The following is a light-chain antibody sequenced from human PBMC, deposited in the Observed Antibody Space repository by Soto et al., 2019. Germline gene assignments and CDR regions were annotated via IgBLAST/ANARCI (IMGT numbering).Light chain of an antibody. CDR2: AVS. V-gene: IGKV1-9*01. Sequence: DIQLTQSPSFMSASVGDRVTITCRASQGISTYLAWYQQKPGKAPKLLMYAVSTLQSGVPSRFSGSGSGTEFTLTISSLQPEDFASYHCQQTYSDISFGGGTKV. CDR3: QQTYSDIS. CDR1: QGISTY. J-gene: IGKJ4*01.